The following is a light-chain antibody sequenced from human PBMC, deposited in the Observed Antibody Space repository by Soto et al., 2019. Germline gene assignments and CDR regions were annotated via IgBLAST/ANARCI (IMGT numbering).Light chain of an antibody. CDR1: QSVTSS. V-gene: IGKV3-11*01. CDR3: QHYDSLPIT. J-gene: IGKJ5*01. Sequence: EIVLTQSPATLSLSPGERATLSCRASQSVTSSLVWYQQKPGQAPRLLIYDASNRATGIPARFSGSGSGTDFTLTISRLEPEDFAVFYCQHYDSLPITFGQGTRLEIK. CDR2: DAS.